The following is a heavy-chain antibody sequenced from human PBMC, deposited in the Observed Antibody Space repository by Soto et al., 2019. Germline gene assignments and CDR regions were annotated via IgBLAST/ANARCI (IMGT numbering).Heavy chain of an antibody. CDR1: GYTFTSYG. J-gene: IGHJ6*02. Sequence: QVQLLQSGAEVKKPGASVKVSCKASGYTFTSYGISWVRQAPGQGREWMGWISAYNGNTNYAQKLQGRVTTTTDTSTSTAYMELRSLRSDDTAVYDCASPFEYSSSSDPRSLEVDYYYYGMDVWGQGTTVTVSS. V-gene: IGHV1-18*01. D-gene: IGHD6-6*01. CDR3: ASPFEYSSSSDPRSLEVDYYYYGMDV. CDR2: ISAYNGNT.